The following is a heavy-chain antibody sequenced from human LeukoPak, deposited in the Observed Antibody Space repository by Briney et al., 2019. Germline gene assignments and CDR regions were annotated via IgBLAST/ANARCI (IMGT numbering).Heavy chain of an antibody. D-gene: IGHD6-19*01. CDR3: ARGPLDTWLVKYNWFDP. J-gene: IGHJ5*02. V-gene: IGHV4-59*12. CDR1: GVSISSYY. CDR2: IYYSGST. Sequence: PSEALSLTCTVSGVSISSYYWSWIRQPPGKGLEWIGYIYYSGSTNYSPSLKSRVTISVDTSKNQFSLKLSSVTAADTAVYYCARGPLDTWLVKYNWFDPWGQGTLVTVSS.